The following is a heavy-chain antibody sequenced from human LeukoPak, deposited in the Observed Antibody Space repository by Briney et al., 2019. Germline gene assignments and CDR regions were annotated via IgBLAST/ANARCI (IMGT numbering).Heavy chain of an antibody. V-gene: IGHV4-30-4*01. D-gene: IGHD6-13*01. Sequence: PSETLSLTCTVSGGSISSGDYYWSWIRQPPGKGLEWIGYIYYSGSTYYNPSLKSRVTISVDTSKNQFSLKLSSVTAADTAVYYCASLPKGIAAAYNWFDPWGQGTLVTVSS. J-gene: IGHJ5*02. CDR3: ASLPKGIAAAYNWFDP. CDR1: GGSISSGDYY. CDR2: IYYSGST.